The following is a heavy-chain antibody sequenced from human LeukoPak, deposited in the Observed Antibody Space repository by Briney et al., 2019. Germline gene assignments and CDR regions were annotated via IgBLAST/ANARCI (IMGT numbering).Heavy chain of an antibody. CDR2: IYSGGST. V-gene: IGHV3-66*01. J-gene: IGHJ4*02. CDR1: GFTVSSNY. D-gene: IGHD3-22*01. CDR3: ARDRGYSATYYFDY. Sequence: PGGSLRLSCAASGFTVSSNYMSWVRQAPGKGLEWVSVIYSGGSTYYADSVKGRFTISRDNSKNTLYLQMNSLRAEDTAVYYCARDRGYSATYYFDYWGQGTLVTVSS.